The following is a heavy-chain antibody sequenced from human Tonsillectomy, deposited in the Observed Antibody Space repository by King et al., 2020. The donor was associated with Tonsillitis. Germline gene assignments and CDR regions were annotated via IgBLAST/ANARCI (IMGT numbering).Heavy chain of an antibody. CDR3: ARDRRRYCSGGSCYSLDY. Sequence: VQLVESGGGVVQPGRSLRLSCAASGFTFSSYAMHWVRQAPGKGLEWVAVISYDGSNKYYADSVKGRFTISRDNSKNTLYLQMNSLRAEDTAVYYCARDRRRYCSGGSCYSLDYWGQGTLVTVSS. V-gene: IGHV3-30*04. CDR1: GFTFSSYA. D-gene: IGHD2-15*01. J-gene: IGHJ4*02. CDR2: ISYDGSNK.